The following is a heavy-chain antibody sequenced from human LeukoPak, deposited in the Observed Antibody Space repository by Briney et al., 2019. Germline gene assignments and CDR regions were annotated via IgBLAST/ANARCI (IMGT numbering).Heavy chain of an antibody. J-gene: IGHJ4*02. CDR2: INAYDGNT. CDR1: GYTFNSYG. V-gene: IGHV1-18*01. CDR3: ARVGTITIFGGDY. Sequence: GPVKVSCKASGYTFNSYGISWVRQAPGQGLEWMGYINAYDGNTNYAQNFQGRVTMTTDTSTTTGYMELRSLRSDDTAVYYCARVGTITIFGGDYWGQGTLVTVSS. D-gene: IGHD3-3*01.